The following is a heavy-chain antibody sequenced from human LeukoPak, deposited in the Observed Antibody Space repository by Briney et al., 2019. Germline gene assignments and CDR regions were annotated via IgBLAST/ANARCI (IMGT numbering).Heavy chain of an antibody. V-gene: IGHV3-30*04. CDR2: ISYDGPNK. D-gene: IGHD6-19*01. CDR1: GFTFSTYA. J-gene: IGHJ4*02. CDR3: ARGVRIAVAGYIDY. Sequence: PGRSLRLSCAASGFTFSTYAMHWVRQAPGKGLEWVAAISYDGPNKRYADSVKGRFTISRDNSKNTLYLQMNGLRAEDTAVYYCARGVRIAVAGYIDYWGQGTLVTVSS.